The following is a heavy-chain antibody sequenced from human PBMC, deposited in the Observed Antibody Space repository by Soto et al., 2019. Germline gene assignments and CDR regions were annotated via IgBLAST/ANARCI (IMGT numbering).Heavy chain of an antibody. J-gene: IGHJ5*02. CDR3: ARARYGSGRLDP. V-gene: IGHV3-72*01. CDR1: GFTFSDHY. CDR2: TRNKANSYTT. D-gene: IGHD3-10*01. Sequence: EVQLVESGGGLVQPGGSLRLSCAASGFTFSDHYMDWVRQAPGKGLEWVGRTRNKANSYTTEYAASVKGRFTISRDDSKNSLYLQMNSLKTEDTAVYYCARARYGSGRLDPWGQGTLVTVSS.